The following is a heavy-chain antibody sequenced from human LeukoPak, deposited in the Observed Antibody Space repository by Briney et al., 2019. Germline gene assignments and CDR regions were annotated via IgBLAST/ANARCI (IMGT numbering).Heavy chain of an antibody. Sequence: SVKVSCKASGGTFSRYAISWVRQAPGQGLEWKGGIIPIFGTANYAQKFQGRVTITTDESTSTAYMELSSLRSEDTAVYYCARKYSSTYWYFDLWGRGTLVTVSS. CDR3: ARKYSSTYWYFDL. J-gene: IGHJ2*01. V-gene: IGHV1-69*05. CDR1: GGTFSRYA. D-gene: IGHD6-13*01. CDR2: IIPIFGTA.